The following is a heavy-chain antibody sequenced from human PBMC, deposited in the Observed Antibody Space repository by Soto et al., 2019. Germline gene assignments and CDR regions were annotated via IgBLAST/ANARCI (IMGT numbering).Heavy chain of an antibody. CDR2: TYYNGDT. V-gene: IGHV4-59*01. Sequence: SETLSLTCSVSGGSINIDFWSWIRQPPGKGLEWIGFTYYNGDTVYNPSLKGRATASVDTSKSQVSLRLSSVTAADTAVYYCARGGGRFEQWGQGTLVTVSS. CDR3: ARGGGRFEQ. CDR1: GGSINIDF. J-gene: IGHJ4*02. D-gene: IGHD3-3*01.